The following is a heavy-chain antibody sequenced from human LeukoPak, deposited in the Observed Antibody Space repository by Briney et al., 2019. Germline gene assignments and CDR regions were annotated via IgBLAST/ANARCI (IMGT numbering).Heavy chain of an antibody. D-gene: IGHD1-26*01. CDR2: IIPIFGTA. Sequence: SVKVSCKASGGTFSIYAISWVRQAPGQGLEWMGGIIPIFGTANYAQKFQGRVTITADESTSTAYMELSSLRSEDTAVYYCARDGEGGSRTLDYWGQGTLVTVSS. V-gene: IGHV1-69*13. J-gene: IGHJ4*02. CDR3: ARDGEGGSRTLDY. CDR1: GGTFSIYA.